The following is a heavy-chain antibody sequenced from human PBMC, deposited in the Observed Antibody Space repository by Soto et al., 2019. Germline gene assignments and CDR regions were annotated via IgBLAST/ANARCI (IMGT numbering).Heavy chain of an antibody. V-gene: IGHV3-74*03. CDR1: GFTFSSYW. J-gene: IGHJ4*02. CDR3: VRHFDK. Sequence: GGSLRLSCAASGFTFSSYWQHWVRQAPGKGRVWVSGIISDGSSTTYADSVKGRFTISRDNAKNTLYLQMNSLRAEDTAVYYCVRHFDKWGQGTLVTVSS. CDR2: IISDGSST.